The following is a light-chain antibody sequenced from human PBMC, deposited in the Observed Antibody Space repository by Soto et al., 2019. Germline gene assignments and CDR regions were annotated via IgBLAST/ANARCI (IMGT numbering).Light chain of an antibody. V-gene: IGKV3-15*01. Sequence: TPSPATLTASVGDRVTITCRASQSISSWLAWYQQKPGQAPRLLIRGASTRATGIPARFSGSGSGTEFTLTISSRLSAAFAVSYCQHQSSWPRTFGQGTQVEI. CDR1: QSISSW. J-gene: IGKJ1*01. CDR3: QHQSSWPRT. CDR2: GAS.